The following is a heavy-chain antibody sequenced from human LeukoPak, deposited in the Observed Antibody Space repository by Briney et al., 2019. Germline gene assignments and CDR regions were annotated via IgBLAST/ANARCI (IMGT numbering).Heavy chain of an antibody. CDR1: GFTFSDCD. CDR2: ISYRNSHI. CDR3: GRAFPPLRTAAAGDY. V-gene: IGHV3-21*01. Sequence: GGSLRLSCTASGFTFSDCDMNWFRQAPGKGLEWVSSISYRNSHIYYADSVKGRFTISRDHAKNSLYLQMDSLRAEDTAVYFCGRAFPPLRTAAAGDYWGQGTLVTVSS. J-gene: IGHJ4*02. D-gene: IGHD6-13*01.